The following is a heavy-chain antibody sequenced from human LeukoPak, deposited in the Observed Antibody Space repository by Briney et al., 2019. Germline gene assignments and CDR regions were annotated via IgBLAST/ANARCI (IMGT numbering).Heavy chain of an antibody. CDR2: ISGSGGST. V-gene: IGHV3-23*01. CDR1: GFTFSSYA. Sequence: GGSLRLSCAASGFTFSSYAMSWVRQPPGKGLRWVSAISGSGGSTYYADSVKGRFTISRDNSKNTLYLQMNSLRAEDTAVYYCAKAPRDVYFDYWGQGTLVTVSS. J-gene: IGHJ4*02. CDR3: AKAPRDVYFDY.